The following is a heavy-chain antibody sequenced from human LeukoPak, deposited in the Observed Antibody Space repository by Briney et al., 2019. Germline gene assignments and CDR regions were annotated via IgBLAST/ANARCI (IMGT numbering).Heavy chain of an antibody. CDR1: GYTFTGYY. Sequence: GASVKVSCKASGYTFTGYYMHWVRQAPGQGLEWMGWINPNSGGTNYAQKFQGRVTMTRDTSISTAYMELSRLRSDDTAVYYCARAEYSSGWYGWDYYYGMDVWGQGTTVTVSS. D-gene: IGHD6-19*01. J-gene: IGHJ6*02. CDR2: INPNSGGT. V-gene: IGHV1-2*02. CDR3: ARAEYSSGWYGWDYYYGMDV.